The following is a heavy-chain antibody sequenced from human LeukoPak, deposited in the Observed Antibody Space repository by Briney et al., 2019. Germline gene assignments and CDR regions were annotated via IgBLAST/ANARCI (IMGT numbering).Heavy chain of an antibody. D-gene: IGHD3-9*01. CDR1: GGSISSSSYY. V-gene: IGHV4-39*01. Sequence: SETLSLTCTVSGGSISSSSYYWGWIRQPPGKGLEWIGSIYYSGSTYYNPSLKSRVTISVDTSKNQFSLKLSSVTAADTAVYYCARRGYDILTGYYTGDWCQGTLVTVSS. CDR3: ARRGYDILTGYYTGD. CDR2: IYYSGST. J-gene: IGHJ4*02.